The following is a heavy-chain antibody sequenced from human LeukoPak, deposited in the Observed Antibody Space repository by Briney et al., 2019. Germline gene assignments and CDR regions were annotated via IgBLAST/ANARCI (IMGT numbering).Heavy chain of an antibody. V-gene: IGHV4-34*01. CDR1: GGSFSGYY. J-gene: IGHJ6*02. CDR2: INHSGST. Sequence: PSETLSLTCAVYGGSFSGYYWSWIRQPPGKGLEWIGEINHSGSTNYNPSLKSRVTISVDTSKNQFSLKLSSVTAADTAVYYCARGGPVPAGQYYYYYYGMDVWGQGTTVTVSS. CDR3: ARGGPVPAGQYYYYYYGMDV. D-gene: IGHD2-2*01.